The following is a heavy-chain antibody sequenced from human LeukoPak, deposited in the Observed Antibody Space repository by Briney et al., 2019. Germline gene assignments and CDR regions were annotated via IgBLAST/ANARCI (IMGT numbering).Heavy chain of an antibody. CDR1: GFTFTSYG. CDR2: IDTSGSYI. D-gene: IGHD3-10*01. CDR3: ARGRSITLLRGVAMSDGFDI. J-gene: IGHJ3*02. Sequence: PGGSLRLSYTASGFTFTSYGMNWVRQAPGKGLEWVSFIDTSGSYIYYGDSLKGRVTISRDNAKNSLYLQMNGLRAEDTAVYYCARGRSITLLRGVAMSDGFDIWGQGAMVTVSS. V-gene: IGHV3-21*01.